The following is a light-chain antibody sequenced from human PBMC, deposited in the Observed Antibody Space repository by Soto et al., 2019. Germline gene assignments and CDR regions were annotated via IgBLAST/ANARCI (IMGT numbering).Light chain of an antibody. J-gene: IGKJ2*01. Sequence: DIQMTQSPSSLSASVGDRVTITCQASQDISNYLNWYQQKPGKAPKLLIYDASNLETGVPSRFSGSGSGTYFTFTILSLQPEDIATYYCQQYDQHPRYTFGQGTKLEIK. CDR1: QDISNY. V-gene: IGKV1-33*01. CDR2: DAS. CDR3: QQYDQHPRYT.